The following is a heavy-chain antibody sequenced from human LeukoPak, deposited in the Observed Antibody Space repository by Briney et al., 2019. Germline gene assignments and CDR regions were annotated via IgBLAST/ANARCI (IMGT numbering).Heavy chain of an antibody. V-gene: IGHV3-30*02. CDR3: AKPNTKLGKNWFDP. J-gene: IGHJ5*02. D-gene: IGHD7-27*01. Sequence: GGSLRLTCAASGFTLSNYAMQWVRQAPGKGLEWVAFIRPDGDDKNYANSVKGRFTISRDNSKNTMHLQMSSLSTEDTAVYYCAKPNTKLGKNWFDPWGQGTLVTVSS. CDR2: IRPDGDDK. CDR1: GFTLSNYA.